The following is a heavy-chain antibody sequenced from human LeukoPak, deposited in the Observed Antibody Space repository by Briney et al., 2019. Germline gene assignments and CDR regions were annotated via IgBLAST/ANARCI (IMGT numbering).Heavy chain of an antibody. CDR2: IYYSGST. Sequence: TSETLSLTCTVSGGSISSHYWSWIRQPPGKGLEWIGYIYYSGSTNYNPSLKSRVTISVDTSKNQFSLKLSSVTAADTAVYYCARLWFGELGDIWGQGTMVTVSS. D-gene: IGHD3-10*01. CDR1: GGSISSHY. V-gene: IGHV4-59*11. CDR3: ARLWFGELGDI. J-gene: IGHJ3*02.